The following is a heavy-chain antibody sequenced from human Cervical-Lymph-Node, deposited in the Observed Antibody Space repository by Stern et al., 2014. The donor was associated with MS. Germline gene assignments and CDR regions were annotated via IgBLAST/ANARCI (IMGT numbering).Heavy chain of an antibody. CDR1: GLSFSDAA. CDR2: IRGKAKNYAT. CDR3: SPASAI. V-gene: IGHV3-73*01. J-gene: IGHJ3*02. Sequence: EVHLVESGGGLVQPGGSLKLSCVVSGLSFSDAAVHWVRQASGKGLEWVGRIRGKAKNYATSYAASVKGRFTISRTDSKNTAFLLMNSLKSEDTAVYYCSPASAIWGQGTVVTVSS.